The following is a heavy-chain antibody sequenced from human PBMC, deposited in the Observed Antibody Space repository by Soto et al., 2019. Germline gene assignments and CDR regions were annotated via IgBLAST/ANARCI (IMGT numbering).Heavy chain of an antibody. CDR3: ARARLRAVYAFDI. J-gene: IGHJ3*02. CDR1: GGSVSSGAYY. D-gene: IGHD5-12*01. CDR2: IYYSGST. V-gene: IGHV4-31*03. Sequence: SETLSLTCTVSGGSVSSGAYYWTWIRQRPGKGLEWIGYIYYSGSTYYSPSLKSRLSISLDTSKNQFSLRLSSVTAADTAMYYCARARLRAVYAFDIWGQGTLVTVSS.